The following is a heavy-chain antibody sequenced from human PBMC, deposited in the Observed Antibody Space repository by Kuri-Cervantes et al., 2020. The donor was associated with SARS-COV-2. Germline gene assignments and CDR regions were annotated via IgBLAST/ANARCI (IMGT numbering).Heavy chain of an antibody. Sequence: GGSLRLSCAASGFTFSSYAMSWVRQAPGKGLEWVSAISGSGGSTYYADSVKGRFTISRDNSKNTLYLQMNSLRAEDTAVYYCARGPHVYDYVWGSYPTWWGQGTLVTVSS. V-gene: IGHV3-23*01. CDR1: GFTFSSYA. CDR3: ARGPHVYDYVWGSYPTW. D-gene: IGHD3-16*01. CDR2: ISGSGGST. J-gene: IGHJ4*02.